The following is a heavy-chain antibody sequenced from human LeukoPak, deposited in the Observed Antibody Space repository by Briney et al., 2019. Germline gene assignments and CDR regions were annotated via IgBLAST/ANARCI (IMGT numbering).Heavy chain of an antibody. J-gene: IGHJ4*02. V-gene: IGHV4-59*01. D-gene: IGHD6-19*01. Sequence: PSETLSLTCTVSGGSISSYYWSWIRQPPGKGLEWIGYIYYSGSTNYNPSLKSRVTISVDTSKNQFSLKLSSVTAADTAVYYCARAGYSSGSGFDYWGQGTLVTVSS. CDR3: ARAGYSSGSGFDY. CDR1: GGSISSYY. CDR2: IYYSGST.